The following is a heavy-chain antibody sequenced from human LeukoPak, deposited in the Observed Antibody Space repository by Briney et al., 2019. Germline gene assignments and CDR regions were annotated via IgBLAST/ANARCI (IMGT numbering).Heavy chain of an antibody. CDR2: FYRGDTT. V-gene: IGHV3-53*01. Sequence: GGSLRLSCAASGFTFSSYAMSWVRQAPGKGLEWVSFFYRGDTTYYAESVRGRFTISRDNSKNTLYLLMNSLIPEDTAVYYCARVAGLLLWFGELLGGRGYFDYWGQGTLVTVSS. D-gene: IGHD3-10*01. J-gene: IGHJ4*02. CDR3: ARVAGLLLWFGELLGGRGYFDY. CDR1: GFTFSSYA.